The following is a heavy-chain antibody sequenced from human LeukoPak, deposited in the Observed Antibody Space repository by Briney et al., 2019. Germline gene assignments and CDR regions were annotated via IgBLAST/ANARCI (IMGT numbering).Heavy chain of an antibody. CDR2: IYTSGST. Sequence: SETLSLTCTVFGGSVSSYYWSWIRQTAGKGLEWIGRIYTSGSTDYSPSLRSRVTISVDKSKNQLSLKLNSVTAADTAVYHCASSAAVGGVKWFDPWGQGTLVTVSS. CDR3: ASSAAVGGVKWFDP. CDR1: GGSVSSYY. V-gene: IGHV4-4*07. D-gene: IGHD6-19*01. J-gene: IGHJ5*02.